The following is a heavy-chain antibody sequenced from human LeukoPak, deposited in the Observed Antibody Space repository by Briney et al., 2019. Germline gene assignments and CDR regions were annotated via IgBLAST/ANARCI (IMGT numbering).Heavy chain of an antibody. J-gene: IGHJ4*02. D-gene: IGHD3-9*01. Sequence: GRSLRLSRAASGFTFSSYGMHWVRQAPGKGLEWVAVISYDGSNKYYADSVKGRFTISRDNSKNTLYLQMNSLRAENTAVYYCARGPTGYLDYWGQGTLVTVSS. CDR1: GFTFSSYG. CDR3: ARGPTGYLDY. CDR2: ISYDGSNK. V-gene: IGHV3-30*03.